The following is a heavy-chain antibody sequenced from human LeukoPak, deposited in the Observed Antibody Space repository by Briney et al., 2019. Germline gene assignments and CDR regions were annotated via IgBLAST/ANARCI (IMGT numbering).Heavy chain of an antibody. CDR1: GGTFSSYA. CDR3: ARDRGSQRGPYYYYYMDV. V-gene: IGHV1-69*05. Sequence: ASVKVSCKASGGTFSSYAISWVRQAPGQGLEWMGGIIPIFGTANYAQKFQGRVTITRDTSASTAYMELSSLRSEDMAVYYCARDRGSQRGPYYYYYMDVWGKGTTVTVSS. J-gene: IGHJ6*03. CDR2: IIPIFGTA. D-gene: IGHD1-26*01.